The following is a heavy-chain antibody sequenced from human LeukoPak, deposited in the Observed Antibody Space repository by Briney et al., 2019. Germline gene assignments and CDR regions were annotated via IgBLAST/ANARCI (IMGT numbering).Heavy chain of an antibody. CDR3: ARNWYGSSWSEQIYYFDY. Sequence: SETLSLTCTVSGNSISSGYYWDWIRQPPGKGLQWIGSVYHSGSTYYNPSLKSRINISVDTSKNQFSLKLNSVTAADTAVYYCARNWYGSSWSEQIYYFDYWGQGTLVTVSS. V-gene: IGHV4-38-2*02. CDR2: VYHSGST. J-gene: IGHJ4*02. CDR1: GNSISSGYY. D-gene: IGHD6-13*01.